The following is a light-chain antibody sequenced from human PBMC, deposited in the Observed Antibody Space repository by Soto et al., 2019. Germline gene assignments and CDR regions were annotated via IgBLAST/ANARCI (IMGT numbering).Light chain of an antibody. Sequence: DIQMTQSPSTLSASVGDRVTITCRASQSISSWLAWYQQKPGKAPKLLIYDVSSLESGVSSRFSGSGSGTEFTLTISNLQPDDFATYYCQQYNSYSWTFRQGTGGYQ. CDR2: DVS. CDR3: QQYNSYSWT. CDR1: QSISSW. J-gene: IGKJ1*01. V-gene: IGKV1-5*01.